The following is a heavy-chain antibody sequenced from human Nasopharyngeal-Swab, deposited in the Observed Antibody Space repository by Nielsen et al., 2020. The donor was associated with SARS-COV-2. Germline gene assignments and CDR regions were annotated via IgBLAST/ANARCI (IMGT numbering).Heavy chain of an antibody. CDR3: ARGDKRYGDYVRRLWYFDL. CDR2: IYYSGST. J-gene: IGHJ2*01. Sequence: WIRQPPGKGLEWIGYIYYSGSTYYNPSLESRVTISVDTSKNQFSLNLTSVTAADTAVYYCARGDKRYGDYVRRLWYFDLWGRGTLVTVSS. D-gene: IGHD4-17*01. V-gene: IGHV4-30-4*07.